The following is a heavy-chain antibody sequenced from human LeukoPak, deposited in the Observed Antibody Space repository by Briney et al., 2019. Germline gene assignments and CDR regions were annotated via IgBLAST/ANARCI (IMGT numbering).Heavy chain of an antibody. D-gene: IGHD6-19*01. CDR2: IYYSGST. CDR3: ARDSRIAVAGFYYFDY. V-gene: IGHV4-59*12. CDR1: GGSISSYY. Sequence: PSETLSLTCTVSGGSISSYYWSWIRQPPGKGLEWIGYIYYSGSTNYNPSLKSRVTISVDTSKNQFSLKLSSVTAADTAVYYCARDSRIAVAGFYYFDYWGQGTLVTVSS. J-gene: IGHJ4*02.